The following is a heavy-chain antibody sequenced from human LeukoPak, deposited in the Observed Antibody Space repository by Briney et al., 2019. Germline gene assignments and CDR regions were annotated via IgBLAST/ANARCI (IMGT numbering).Heavy chain of an antibody. CDR1: GGSFSGYY. CDR3: ARGASFTVRGVIKGEWFDP. V-gene: IGHV4-34*01. J-gene: IGHJ5*02. CDR2: INHSGST. Sequence: SETLSLTCAVYGGSFSGYYWSWIRQPPGKGLEWIGEINHSGSTNYNPSLKSRVTISVDTSKNQFSLKLSSVTAADTAVYYCARGASFTVRGVIKGEWFDPWGQGTLVTVSS. D-gene: IGHD3-10*01.